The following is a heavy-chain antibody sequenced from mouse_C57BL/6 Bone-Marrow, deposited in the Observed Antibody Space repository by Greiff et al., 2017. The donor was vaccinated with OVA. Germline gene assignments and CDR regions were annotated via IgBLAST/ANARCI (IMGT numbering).Heavy chain of an antibody. CDR1: GFTFSSYA. V-gene: IGHV5-4*01. CDR3: ARDKNPREYYYAMDY. D-gene: IGHD3-3*01. J-gene: IGHJ4*01. CDR2: ISDGGSYT. Sequence: DVMLVESGGGLVKPGGSLKLSCAASGFTFSSYAMSWVRQTPEKRLEWVATISDGGSYTYYPDNVKGRFTISRDNTKNNLYLQMSHLKSEDTAMYYCARDKNPREYYYAMDYWGQGTTVTFSS.